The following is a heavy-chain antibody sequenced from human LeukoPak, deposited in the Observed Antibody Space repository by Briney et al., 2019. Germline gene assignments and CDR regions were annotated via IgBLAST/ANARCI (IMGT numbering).Heavy chain of an antibody. CDR2: IYYSGST. J-gene: IGHJ4*02. CDR1: GGSFSGYY. V-gene: IGHV4-31*11. CDR3: ARGKDDYGDYGMVDY. D-gene: IGHD4-17*01. Sequence: SETLSLTCAVYGGSFSGYYWSWIRQHPGKGLEWIGYIYYSGSTYYNPSLKSRVTISVDTSKNQFSLKLSSVTAADTAVYYCARGKDDYGDYGMVDYWGQGTLVTVSS.